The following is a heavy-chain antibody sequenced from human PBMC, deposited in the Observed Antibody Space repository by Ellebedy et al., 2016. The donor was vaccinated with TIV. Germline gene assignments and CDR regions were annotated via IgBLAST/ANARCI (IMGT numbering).Heavy chain of an antibody. D-gene: IGHD5-18*01. Sequence: GESLKISCAASGFTFSDYYMSWIRQAPGKGLEWVSYISSSGSTIYYADSVKGRFTISRDNAKNSLYLQMNGLRAEDTAVYYCARDYPPSRRGYSYGHPVDYWGQGTLVTVSS. CDR1: GFTFSDYY. V-gene: IGHV3-11*01. CDR3: ARDYPPSRRGYSYGHPVDY. CDR2: ISSSGSTI. J-gene: IGHJ4*02.